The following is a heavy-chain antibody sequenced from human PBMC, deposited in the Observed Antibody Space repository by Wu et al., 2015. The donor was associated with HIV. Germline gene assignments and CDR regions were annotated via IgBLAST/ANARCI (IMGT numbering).Heavy chain of an antibody. D-gene: IGHD2-2*02. CDR3: VTLDCSSPNCYNPYYYYMDV. CDR1: GYTFRSYY. V-gene: IGHV1-46*01. Sequence: QVQLVQSGPEVKKPGASVKVSCKASGYTFRSYYIYWVRQAPRQGLEWMGMINPSGGSTTYAQKFKGRVTMTRDTSTSTVYLEVRSLRSEDTAVYYCVTLDCSSPNCYNPYYYYMDVWAKGPRSPSL. CDR2: INPSGGST. J-gene: IGHJ6*03.